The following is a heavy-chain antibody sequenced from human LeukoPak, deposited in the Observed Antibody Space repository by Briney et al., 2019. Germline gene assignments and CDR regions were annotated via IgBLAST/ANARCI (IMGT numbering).Heavy chain of an antibody. Sequence: SSETLSLTCTVSGGSLSSYYWSWFRQTPGKGPDWIGYIYYSGSTKYNPSLRSRVTISVDRSKNQFSLKLNSVTAADTAVYYCARYWGVQLWPHWYFDLWGRGSLVTVSS. CDR3: ARYWGVQLWPHWYFDL. V-gene: IGHV4-59*01. J-gene: IGHJ2*01. D-gene: IGHD5-18*01. CDR2: IYYSGST. CDR1: GGSLSSYY.